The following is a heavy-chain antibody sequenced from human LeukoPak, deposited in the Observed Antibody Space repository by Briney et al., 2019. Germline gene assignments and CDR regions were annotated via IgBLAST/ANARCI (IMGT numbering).Heavy chain of an antibody. CDR3: AKDVGTRSNIKNWSDP. D-gene: IGHD1-26*01. CDR2: VSSDESIK. Sequence: PGGSLRLSCAASGFTFNSCAMHWVRQAPGKGLEWVAVVSSDESIKFYGDSVKGRFTISRDNSKNTLYLQMNSLRPEDTALYYCAKDVGTRSNIKNWSDPWGQGTLVTVSS. V-gene: IGHV3-30*18. J-gene: IGHJ5*02. CDR1: GFTFNSCA.